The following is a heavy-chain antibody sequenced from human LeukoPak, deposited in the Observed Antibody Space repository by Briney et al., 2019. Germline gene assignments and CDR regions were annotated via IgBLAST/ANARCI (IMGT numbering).Heavy chain of an antibody. D-gene: IGHD1-26*01. Sequence: ASVKVSCKASGYTFTGYYMHWVRQAPGQGLEWMGWIKPNSGGTNYAQKFQGRVTMTRDTSISTAYMELSRLRSDDTAVYYCAIFNSHTYYHFDYWGQGTQVTVSS. CDR1: GYTFTGYY. CDR3: AIFNSHTYYHFDY. V-gene: IGHV1-2*02. CDR2: IKPNSGGT. J-gene: IGHJ4*02.